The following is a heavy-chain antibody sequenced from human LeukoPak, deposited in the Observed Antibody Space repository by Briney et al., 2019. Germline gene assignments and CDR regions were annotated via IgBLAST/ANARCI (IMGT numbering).Heavy chain of an antibody. CDR3: ARFGPYYDMDV. V-gene: IGHV4-59*01. J-gene: IGHJ6*02. CDR1: GGSISGNY. CDR2: IHYTGKA. Sequence: SETLSLTCTVSGGSISGNYWTWTRQPPGKGREWIGQIHYTGKADYNPSLRSGITISVVKSKNQMFLKVSSVTAADTAVYYCARFGPYYDMDVWGQGTTVTVSS. D-gene: IGHD3/OR15-3a*01.